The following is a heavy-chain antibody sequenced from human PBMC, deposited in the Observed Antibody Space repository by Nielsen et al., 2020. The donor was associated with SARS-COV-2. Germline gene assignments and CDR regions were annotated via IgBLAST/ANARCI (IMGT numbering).Heavy chain of an antibody. J-gene: IGHJ3*02. CDR1: GFTFSSYA. CDR2: ISGSGGST. Sequence: GESLKISCAASGFTFSSYAMSWVRQAPGKGLEWVSAISGSGGSTYYADSVKGRFTISRDNSKNTLYLQMNSLRAEGTAVYYCAKGLRGPDAFDIWGQGTMVTVSS. V-gene: IGHV3-23*01. D-gene: IGHD5/OR15-5a*01. CDR3: AKGLRGPDAFDI.